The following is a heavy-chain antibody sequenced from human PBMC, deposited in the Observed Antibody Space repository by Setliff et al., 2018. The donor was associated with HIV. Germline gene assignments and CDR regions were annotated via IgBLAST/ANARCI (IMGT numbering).Heavy chain of an antibody. J-gene: IGHJ5*02. CDR3: ARDGPIAAAGTEGLWFDP. D-gene: IGHD6-13*01. V-gene: IGHV1-69-2*01. CDR1: GYTFKDYF. Sequence: ASVKVSCKASGYTFKDYFIQWVQQAPGKGLKWMGRIDPEDGKTLYAEKFHGRITITADTSGDTAYMELSSLRSEDTAVYYCARDGPIAAAGTEGLWFDPWGQGTLVTVSS. CDR2: IDPEDGKT.